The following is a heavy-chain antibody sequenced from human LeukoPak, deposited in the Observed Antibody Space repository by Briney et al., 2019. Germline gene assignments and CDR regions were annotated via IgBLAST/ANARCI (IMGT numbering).Heavy chain of an antibody. V-gene: IGHV1-24*01. J-gene: IGHJ4*02. CDR2: FDPEDGET. CDR1: GYTLTELS. CDR3: ATSPAHWPRFGYYFDY. Sequence: EASVKVSCKVSGYTLTELSMHWVRQAPGKGLEWMGGFDPEDGETIYAQKFQGRVTMTEDTSTDTAYMELSSLRSEDTAVYYCATSPAHWPRFGYYFDYWGQGTLVTVSS. D-gene: IGHD3-16*01.